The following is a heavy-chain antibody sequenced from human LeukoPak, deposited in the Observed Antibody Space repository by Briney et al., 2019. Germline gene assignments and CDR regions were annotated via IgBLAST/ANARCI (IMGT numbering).Heavy chain of an antibody. D-gene: IGHD1-26*01. CDR3: ARHSYSGSYYYYMDV. CDR2: INHSGST. Sequence: SETLSLTCAVYGGSFSGYYWSWIRQPPGKGLEWIGEINHSGSTNYNPSLKSRVTISVDTSKNQFSLKLSSVTAADTAVYYCARHSYSGSYYYYMDVWGKGTTVTISS. CDR1: GGSFSGYY. V-gene: IGHV4-34*01. J-gene: IGHJ6*03.